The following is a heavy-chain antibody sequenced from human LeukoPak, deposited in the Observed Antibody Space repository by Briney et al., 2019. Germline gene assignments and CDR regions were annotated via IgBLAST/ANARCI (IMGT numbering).Heavy chain of an antibody. CDR2: INPSAGST. J-gene: IGHJ4*02. CDR3: ARDRRYNDYDYCFDS. D-gene: IGHD5-12*01. V-gene: IGHV1-46*01. Sequence: GASVKVSCKASGYTSTAYYMHWVRQAPGHGLEWMGIINPSAGSTTYAQKFQGRVAMTRDTSTSTVYMELSSLRSEDTAVYYCARDRRYNDYDYCFDSWGQGTLDTVSS. CDR1: GYTSTAYY.